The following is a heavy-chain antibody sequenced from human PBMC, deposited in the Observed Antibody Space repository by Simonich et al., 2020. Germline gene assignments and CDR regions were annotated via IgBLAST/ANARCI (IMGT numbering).Heavy chain of an antibody. CDR3: ARVSGGTAMVTSTFDI. CDR1: GYTFTGYY. D-gene: IGHD5-18*01. CDR2: VNPNRGRT. J-gene: IGHJ3*02. Sequence: QVQLVQSGAEVKKPGASVKVSCKASGYTFTGYYMHWVRQAPGQGLERRRGVNPNRGRTNDAQKCQGRVTMTRDTSISTAYMELSRLRSDDTAVYYCARVSGGTAMVTSTFDIWGQGTMVTVSS. V-gene: IGHV1-2*02.